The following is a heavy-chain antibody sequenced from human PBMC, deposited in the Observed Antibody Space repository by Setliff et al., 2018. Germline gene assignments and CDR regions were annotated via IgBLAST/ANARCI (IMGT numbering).Heavy chain of an antibody. J-gene: IGHJ4*02. V-gene: IGHV1-46*01. CDR2: VNPRTGST. CDR3: ARDAVSNSDRGDSPAY. D-gene: IGHD2-21*01. Sequence: ASVKVSCKASGYVFTGYYIHWVRHAPGQGFEWMGSVNPRTGSTAYAARFQGRITMTRDTSATTVYMTLGSLRSDDTAVYFCARDAVSNSDRGDSPAYWGRGTLVTVSS. CDR1: GYVFTGYY.